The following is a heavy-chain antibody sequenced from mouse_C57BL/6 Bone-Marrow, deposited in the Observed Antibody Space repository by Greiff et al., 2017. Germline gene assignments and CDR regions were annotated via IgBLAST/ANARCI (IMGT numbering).Heavy chain of an antibody. J-gene: IGHJ1*03. CDR3: ARVGWYFEV. CDR2: INPNNGGT. V-gene: IGHV1-26*01. CDR1: GYTFTDYY. Sequence: EVQLQQSGPELVKPGASVKISCKASGYTFTDYYMNWVKQSHGKSLEWIGDINPNNGGTSYNQKFKGKATLTVDKSASTAYMELRSLTAEDSAVYYCARVGWYFEVWGTGTTVTVSS.